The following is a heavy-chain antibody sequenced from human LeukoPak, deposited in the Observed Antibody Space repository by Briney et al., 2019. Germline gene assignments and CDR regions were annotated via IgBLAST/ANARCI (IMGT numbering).Heavy chain of an antibody. Sequence: GGSLRLSCTASRFTFSSYWMNWVRQAPGKGLEWVANIKQDGSQKYYVDSVKGRFTISRDNAKNSLYLQMNSLRAEDTAVYYCAKVDRVYDILTGYNYWGQGTLVTVSS. CDR3: AKVDRVYDILTGYNY. J-gene: IGHJ4*02. V-gene: IGHV3-7*03. CDR2: IKQDGSQK. D-gene: IGHD3-9*01. CDR1: RFTFSSYW.